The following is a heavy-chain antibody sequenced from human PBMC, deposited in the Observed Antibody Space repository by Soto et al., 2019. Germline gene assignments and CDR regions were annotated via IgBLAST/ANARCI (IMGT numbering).Heavy chain of an antibody. Sequence: QVQLVQSGAEVKKPGASVKVSCKVSGYTLTELSIHWMRQAPGKGLEWLGGFDPLDLKIIYAQKFQGRVTMAEDTSTDTASMELSSLRSEDTAVYYCATFYYYGSGSQYWGQGTLVTVSS. CDR3: ATFYYYGSGSQY. J-gene: IGHJ4*02. CDR1: GYTLTELS. CDR2: FDPLDLKI. D-gene: IGHD3-10*01. V-gene: IGHV1-24*01.